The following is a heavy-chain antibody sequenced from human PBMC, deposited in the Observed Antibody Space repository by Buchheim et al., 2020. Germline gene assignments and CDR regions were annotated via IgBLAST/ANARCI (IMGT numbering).Heavy chain of an antibody. V-gene: IGHV3-48*02. D-gene: IGHD3-22*01. Sequence: EVQLVESGGGLVQPGGSLRLSCAASGFTFSTYSMNWVRQAPGKGLEWISYSSSTSSRIYYADSVKGRFTISRDHAENSLYLQMSGLRDEDTAVYYCARGHSFDRSGYWGFDYWGQGTL. J-gene: IGHJ4*02. CDR1: GFTFSTYS. CDR3: ARGHSFDRSGYWGFDY. CDR2: SSSTSSRI.